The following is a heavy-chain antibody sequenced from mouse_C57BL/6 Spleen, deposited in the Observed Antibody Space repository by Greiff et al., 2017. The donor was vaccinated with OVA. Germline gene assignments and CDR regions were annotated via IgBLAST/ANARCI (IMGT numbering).Heavy chain of an antibody. Sequence: VQLQQSGPELVKPGASVKISCKASGYSFTSYYIHWVKQRPGQGLEWIGWIYPGSGNTKYNEKFKGKATLTADTSSSTAYMQLSSLTSEDSAVYYCARSGSLFWFAYWGQGTLVTVSA. V-gene: IGHV1-66*01. CDR2: IYPGSGNT. D-gene: IGHD3-2*02. J-gene: IGHJ3*01. CDR1: GYSFTSYY. CDR3: ARSGSLFWFAY.